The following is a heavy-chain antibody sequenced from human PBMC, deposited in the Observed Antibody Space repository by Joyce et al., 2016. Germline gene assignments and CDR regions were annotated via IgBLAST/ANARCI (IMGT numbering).Heavy chain of an antibody. V-gene: IGHV3-30*18. J-gene: IGHJ4*02. CDR3: AKILTATYSSGWFLDY. CDR2: ISYDGIYK. Sequence: QVQLVESGGGVVQPGRSLRLSCAASGLTLRNYGVHWVRQAPGNGLEGVAVISYDGIYKYYADSVKGRFTISRDNSKNTVFLEMNSLRTEDTAVYYCAKILTATYSSGWFLDYWGQGTLVTVSS. D-gene: IGHD6-25*01. CDR1: GLTLRNYG.